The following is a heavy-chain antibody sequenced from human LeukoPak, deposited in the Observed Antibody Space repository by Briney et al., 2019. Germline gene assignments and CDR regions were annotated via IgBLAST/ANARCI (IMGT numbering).Heavy chain of an antibody. J-gene: IGHJ4*02. CDR2: ISSSSSYI. Sequence: GGSLRLSCAASGFTFSSYSVNWVRQAPGKGLEWVSSISSSSSYIYYADSVKGRFTISRDNAKNSLYLQMNSLRAEDTAVYYCARPPYYYDSSGYQGDYWGQGTLVTVSS. CDR3: ARPPYYYDSSGYQGDY. V-gene: IGHV3-21*01. D-gene: IGHD3-22*01. CDR1: GFTFSSYS.